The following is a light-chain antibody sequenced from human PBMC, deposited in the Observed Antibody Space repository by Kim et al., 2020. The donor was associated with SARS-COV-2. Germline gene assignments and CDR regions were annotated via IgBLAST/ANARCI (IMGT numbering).Light chain of an antibody. V-gene: IGLV3-1*01. J-gene: IGLJ2*01. CDR3: QAWDSRTVV. CDR2: QDS. Sequence: SYELTQPPSVSVSPGQTASITCSGDKLGDKYACWYQQKPGQSPVLVIYQDSKRPSGIPERFSGSNSGNTATLTISGTQAMVEADYYCQAWDSRTVVFGGG. CDR1: KLGDKY.